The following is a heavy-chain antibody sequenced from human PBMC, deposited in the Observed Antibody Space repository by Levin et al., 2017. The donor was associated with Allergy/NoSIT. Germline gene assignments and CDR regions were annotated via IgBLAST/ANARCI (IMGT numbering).Heavy chain of an antibody. J-gene: IGHJ6*02. CDR1: GYTFADYG. CDR2: ISGYNGNA. Sequence: GASVKVSCKTSGYTFADYGISWVRQAPGQGLEWVGWISGYNGNANYAQKFHGRVTMTIDGTTRKAYTELRGLRFDDTAVYYCAREGVVTGTFYAYYGMDAWGQGTTVTVS. CDR3: AREGVVTGTFYAYYGMDA. D-gene: IGHD2-21*02. V-gene: IGHV1-18*01.